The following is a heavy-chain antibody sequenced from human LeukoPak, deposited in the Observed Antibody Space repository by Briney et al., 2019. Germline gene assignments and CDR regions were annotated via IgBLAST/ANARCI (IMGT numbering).Heavy chain of an antibody. Sequence: GGSLRLSCAASGFTFSSYSMNWVRQAPGKGLEWVAVISYDGNYKYYADSVKGRFTVSRDNSKNALYLQMNSLRAEDTAIYYCAKEIAVADYFDYWGQGTLVTVSS. V-gene: IGHV3-30*18. J-gene: IGHJ4*02. CDR2: ISYDGNYK. CDR3: AKEIAVADYFDY. CDR1: GFTFSSYS. D-gene: IGHD6-13*01.